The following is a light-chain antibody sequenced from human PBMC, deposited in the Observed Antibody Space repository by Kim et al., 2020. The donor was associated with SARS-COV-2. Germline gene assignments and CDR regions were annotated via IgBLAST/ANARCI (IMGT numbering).Light chain of an antibody. V-gene: IGLV3-21*04. J-gene: IGLJ2*01. CDR2: YDS. CDR3: QVWDTSRDHPV. Sequence: APGQTARVTCGGDNIGGETGQWYQQKPGQAPVLVMYYDSDRPSGIPDRFSGSTSGNTATLTINRVEAGDEADYYCQVWDTSRDHPVFGGGTQLTVL. CDR1: NIGGET.